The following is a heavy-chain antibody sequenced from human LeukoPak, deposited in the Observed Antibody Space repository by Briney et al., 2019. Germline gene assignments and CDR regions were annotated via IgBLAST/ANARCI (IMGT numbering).Heavy chain of an antibody. J-gene: IGHJ4*02. CDR3: ARANLWPSYYFDY. CDR1: GRSLSSYY. CDR2: IYYSGST. V-gene: IGHV4-59*01. Sequence: PETLSLTCTVSGRSLSSYYWSWMRQPPGEGLEWIGYIYYSGSTNYNPSLKSRVTISVDTSKNLFSLKLSSVTAADTAVYYCARANLWPSYYFDYWGQGTLVTVSS. D-gene: IGHD3-10*01.